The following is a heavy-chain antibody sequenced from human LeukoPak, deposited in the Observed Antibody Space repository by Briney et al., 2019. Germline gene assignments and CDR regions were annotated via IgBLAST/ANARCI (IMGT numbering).Heavy chain of an antibody. Sequence: SETLSLTCTVSGGSVSSSSYYWGWIRQPPGKGLEWIGSIYYSGSTYYNPSLKSRVTISVDTSKNQFSLKLSSVTAADTAVYYCARDLVRPAFDIWGQGTMVTVSS. CDR2: IYYSGST. D-gene: IGHD3-16*01. CDR3: ARDLVRPAFDI. CDR1: GGSVSSSSYY. V-gene: IGHV4-39*07. J-gene: IGHJ3*02.